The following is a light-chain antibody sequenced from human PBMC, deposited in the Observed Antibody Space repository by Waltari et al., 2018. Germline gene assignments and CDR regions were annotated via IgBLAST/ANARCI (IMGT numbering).Light chain of an antibody. CDR3: HQRSSWPLT. Sequence: EIVLTQSPATLYLSPGERATLSCRASESGSRNLAWYQQKPGQDPRLLIYDASTRATDIPAMFSASGSGTDFTLTISSLEPEDFAVYYCHQRSSWPLTFGPGTKVDFK. J-gene: IGKJ3*01. CDR1: ESGSRN. V-gene: IGKV3-11*01. CDR2: DAS.